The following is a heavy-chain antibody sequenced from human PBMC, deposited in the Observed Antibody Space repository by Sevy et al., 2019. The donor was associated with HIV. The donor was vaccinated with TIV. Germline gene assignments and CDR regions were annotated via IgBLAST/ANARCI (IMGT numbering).Heavy chain of an antibody. Sequence: SETLSLTCTVSDGSISSGSYYWSWIRQPAGKGLEWIGRIYTSGSTNYNPSLKSRVTISVDTSKNQFSLKLSSVTAADTAVYYCARGGGNSFLDAFDIWGQGTMVTVSS. CDR2: IYTSGST. CDR3: ARGGGNSFLDAFDI. J-gene: IGHJ3*02. V-gene: IGHV4-61*02. CDR1: DGSISSGSYY. D-gene: IGHD2-21*02.